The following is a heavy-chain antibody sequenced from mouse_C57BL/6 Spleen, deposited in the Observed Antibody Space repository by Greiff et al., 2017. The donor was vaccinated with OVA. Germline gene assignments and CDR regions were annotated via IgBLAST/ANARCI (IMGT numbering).Heavy chain of an antibody. D-gene: IGHD3-1*01. J-gene: IGHJ2*01. CDR1: GYSITSGYY. Sequence: VQLQESGPGLVKPSQSLSLTCSVTGYSITSGYYWNWIRQFPGNKLEWMGYISYDGSNNYNPSLKNRISITRDTSKNQFFLKLNSVTTEDTATYYCARAGLFDYWGQGTTLTVSS. CDR3: ARAGLFDY. CDR2: ISYDGSN. V-gene: IGHV3-6*01.